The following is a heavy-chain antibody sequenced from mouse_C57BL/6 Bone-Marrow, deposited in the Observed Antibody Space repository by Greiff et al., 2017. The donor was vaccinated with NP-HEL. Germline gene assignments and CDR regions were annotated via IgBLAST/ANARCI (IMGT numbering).Heavy chain of an antibody. CDR1: GFSFNTYA. CDR3: GVITTVAYDV. J-gene: IGHJ1*03. V-gene: IGHV10-1*01. Sequence: EVQLVESGGGLVQPKGSLKLSCAASGFSFNTYAMNWVRQAPGKGLEWVARIRSKSNNYATYYADSVKDRFTISRDDSESMLYLQMNSLKTEDAATYYCGVITTVAYDVGGTGTTVTVSA. CDR2: IRSKSNNYAT. D-gene: IGHD1-1*01.